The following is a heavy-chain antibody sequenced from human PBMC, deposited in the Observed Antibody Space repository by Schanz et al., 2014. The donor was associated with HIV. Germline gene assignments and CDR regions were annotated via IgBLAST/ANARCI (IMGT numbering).Heavy chain of an antibody. CDR3: ANEEVPNDY. CDR2: ISGSGIST. V-gene: IGHV3-23*01. CDR1: GFTFSSYA. J-gene: IGHJ4*02. Sequence: EVQLLESGGGLVQPGGSLRLSCAASGFTFSSYAMSWVRQAPGKGLEWVSVISGSGISTYYADSVKGRFTISRDNSKNTVYLQMNTLRAEDTAVYYCANEEVPNDYWGQGTLVTVSS.